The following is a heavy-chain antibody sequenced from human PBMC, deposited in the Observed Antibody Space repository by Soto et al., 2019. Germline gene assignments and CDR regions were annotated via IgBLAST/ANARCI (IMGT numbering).Heavy chain of an antibody. CDR1: GFTFSSYW. CDR3: ARDKWELLPSLFDY. J-gene: IGHJ4*02. CDR2: IKQDGSEK. Sequence: GGSLRLSCAASGFTFSSYWMSWVRQAPGKGLEWVANIKQDGSEKYYVDSVKGRFTISRDNAKNSLYLQMNSLRAEDTAVYYCARDKWELLPSLFDYWGQGTLVTAPQ. D-gene: IGHD1-26*01. V-gene: IGHV3-7*03.